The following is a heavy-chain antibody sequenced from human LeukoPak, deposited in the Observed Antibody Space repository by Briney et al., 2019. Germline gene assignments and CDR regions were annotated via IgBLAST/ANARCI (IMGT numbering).Heavy chain of an antibody. J-gene: IGHJ6*02. V-gene: IGHV3-21*01. D-gene: IGHD6-13*01. CDR2: ISSSSSYI. Sequence: GGSLRLSCAASGFTFSGYWMSWVRQAPGKGLEWVSSISSSSSYIYYADSVKGRFTISRDNAKNSLYLQMNSLRAEDTAVYYCARASGIAAAGTTVVLGMDVWGQGTTVTVSS. CDR3: ARASGIAAAGTTVVLGMDV. CDR1: GFTFSGYW.